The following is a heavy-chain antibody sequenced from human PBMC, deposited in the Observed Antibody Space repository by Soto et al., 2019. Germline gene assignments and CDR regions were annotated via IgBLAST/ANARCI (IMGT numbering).Heavy chain of an antibody. CDR1: GGSISSGDYY. CDR3: ARVLLWFGDPTLRAFDI. Sequence: QVQLQESGPGLVKPSQTLSLTCTVSGGSISSGDYYWSWIRQPPGKGLEWIGYIYYSGSTYYNPSLKSRVTISVDTSKNQFSLKLSSVTAADTAVYYCARVLLWFGDPTLRAFDIWGQGTMVTVSS. J-gene: IGHJ3*02. D-gene: IGHD3-10*01. V-gene: IGHV4-30-4*01. CDR2: IYYSGST.